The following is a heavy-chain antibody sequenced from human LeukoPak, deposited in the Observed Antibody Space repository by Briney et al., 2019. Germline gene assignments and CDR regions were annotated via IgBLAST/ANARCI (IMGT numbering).Heavy chain of an antibody. Sequence: ASVKVSCKASGYTFTSYCISWVRQAPGQGLEWMGWISAYNGNTNYAQKLQGRVTMTTDTSTSTAYMELRSLRSDDTAVYYCARGSVAVDPSGWFDPWGQGTLVTVSS. CDR3: ARGSVAVDPSGWFDP. CDR2: ISAYNGNT. CDR1: GYTFTSYC. D-gene: IGHD6-19*01. V-gene: IGHV1-18*01. J-gene: IGHJ5*02.